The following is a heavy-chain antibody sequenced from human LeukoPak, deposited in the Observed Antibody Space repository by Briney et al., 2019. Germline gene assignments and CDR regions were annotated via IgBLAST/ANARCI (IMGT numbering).Heavy chain of an antibody. CDR1: GFTFDNYA. J-gene: IGHJ4*02. V-gene: IGHV3-9*01. Sequence: PGGSLRLSCAASGFTFDNYAMHWVRQAPGKGLEWLSIISWNSGYIGYADSVKGRFTISRDNAKKSLDLQMNSLRAEDTAFYCCAKVRGTYSSGYFFDYWGQGTLVTVSS. CDR3: AKVRGTYSSGYFFDY. CDR2: ISWNSGYI. D-gene: IGHD6-19*01.